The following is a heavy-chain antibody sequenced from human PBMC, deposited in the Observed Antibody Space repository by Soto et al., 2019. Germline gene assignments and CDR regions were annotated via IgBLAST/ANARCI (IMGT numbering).Heavy chain of an antibody. J-gene: IGHJ4*01. D-gene: IGHD3-10*01. CDR1: GFTFSSFA. Sequence: GGSLRLSCAASGFTFSSFAMHWVRQAPGKGLEWVAVISHDGSNKYYADSVKGRFTISRDSSKNTLYVKMNSLRVEDTAMYYCARDSGEEFDFDYWGQGTLVNVSA. V-gene: IGHV3-30-3*01. CDR2: ISHDGSNK. CDR3: ARDSGEEFDFDY.